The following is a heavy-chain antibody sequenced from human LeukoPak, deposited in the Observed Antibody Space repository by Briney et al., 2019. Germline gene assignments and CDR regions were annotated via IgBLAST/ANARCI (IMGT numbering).Heavy chain of an antibody. CDR3: ARDPGGAVAATAYYGMDV. V-gene: IGHV1-2*02. J-gene: IGHJ6*02. CDR2: INPNSGGT. Sequence: GASVKVSCKASGYTFTGYYMHWVRQAPGQGLEWMGWINPNSGGTNYAQKFQSRVTMTRDTSISTAYMELSRLRSDDTAVYYCARDPGGAVAATAYYGMDVWGQGTTVTVSS. CDR1: GYTFTGYY. D-gene: IGHD6-19*01.